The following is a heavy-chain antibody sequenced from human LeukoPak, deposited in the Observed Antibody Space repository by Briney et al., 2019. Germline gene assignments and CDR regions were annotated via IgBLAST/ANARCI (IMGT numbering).Heavy chain of an antibody. Sequence: GRSLRLSCAASGFTLCSYAMHWVRRAPGKGLEWVAVISYDGSNKYYADSVKGRFTISRDNSKNTLYLQMNSLRAEDTAVYYCARDPDGGFHPRYGMDVWGQGTTVAVSS. CDR3: ARDPDGGFHPRYGMDV. D-gene: IGHD2-15*01. CDR1: GFTLCSYA. CDR2: ISYDGSNK. J-gene: IGHJ6*02. V-gene: IGHV3-30*04.